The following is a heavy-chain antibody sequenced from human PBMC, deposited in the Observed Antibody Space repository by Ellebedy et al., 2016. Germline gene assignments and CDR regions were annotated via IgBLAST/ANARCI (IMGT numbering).Heavy chain of an antibody. V-gene: IGHV3-53*01. CDR3: VTRHNGVFDF. CDR1: GFSVSSND. J-gene: IGHJ3*01. CDR2: IYGGGAS. D-gene: IGHD2-8*01. Sequence: GESLKISXAVSGFSVSSNDMSWVRQAPGKGLELVSLIYGGGASYYADSVKGRFTISRDNSKKTLYLQMSGLGVEDTAVYYCVTRHNGVFDFWGQGTMVTVSS.